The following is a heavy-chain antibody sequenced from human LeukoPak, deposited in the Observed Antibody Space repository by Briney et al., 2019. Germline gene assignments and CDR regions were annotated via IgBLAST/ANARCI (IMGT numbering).Heavy chain of an antibody. V-gene: IGHV4-4*02. J-gene: IGHJ4*02. CDR2: IYHSGST. CDR3: ARDPDGDLNY. CDR1: GFTFSSYEM. Sequence: GSLRLSCAASGFTFSSYEMNWVRQAPGKGLEWIGEIYHSGSTNYNPSLKSRVTISVDKSKNQFSLKLSSVTAADTAVYYCARDPDGDLNYWGQGTLVTVSS. D-gene: IGHD4-17*01.